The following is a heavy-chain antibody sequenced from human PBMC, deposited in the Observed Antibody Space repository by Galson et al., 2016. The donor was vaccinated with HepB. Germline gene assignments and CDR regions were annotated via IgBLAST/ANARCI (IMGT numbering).Heavy chain of an antibody. CDR2: INHSGNT. J-gene: IGHJ6*02. CDR3: ARGAVGFCSSSTCYNYYYGLDV. CDR1: GGSFSGFH. D-gene: IGHD2-2*02. V-gene: IGHV4-34*01. Sequence: SETLSLTCAVYGGSFSGFHWTWIRQAPGRGLEWPGEINHSGNTSYDPSLTSRVTISVDTSNNRFSLSLSSVTAAASGIYYCARGAVGFCSSSTCYNYYYGLDVWGQGTTVSVSS.